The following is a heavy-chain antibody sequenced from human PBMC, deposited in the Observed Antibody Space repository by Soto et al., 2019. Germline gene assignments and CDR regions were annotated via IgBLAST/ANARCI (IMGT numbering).Heavy chain of an antibody. CDR2: ISYDGSNK. Sequence: GGSLRLSCAASGFSFGSYAMHWVRRAPGKGLEWVAVISYDGSNKYYAGSVKGRFTTSRDNSKNTLYLQMNSLRAEDTAVYYCAREEAARRFLDYSGQGTLVTVSS. V-gene: IGHV3-30-3*01. CDR3: AREEAARRFLDY. CDR1: GFSFGSYA. J-gene: IGHJ4*02. D-gene: IGHD6-6*01.